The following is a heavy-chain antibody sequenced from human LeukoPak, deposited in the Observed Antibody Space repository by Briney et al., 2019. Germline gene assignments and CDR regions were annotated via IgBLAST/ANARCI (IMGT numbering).Heavy chain of an antibody. V-gene: IGHV4-30-4*01. CDR2: THYSGSS. J-gene: IGHJ4*02. CDR3: ARVGPDIVVVPAAMGMYYFDY. CDR1: GASISSDDYY. Sequence: SETLSLTCTVSGASISSDDYYWSWIRQPPGKGLQWIAYTHYSGSSFYNPSLKSRITISVDTSKNQFSLKLSSVTAADTAVYYCARVGPDIVVVPAAMGMYYFDYWGQGTLVTVSS. D-gene: IGHD2-2*01.